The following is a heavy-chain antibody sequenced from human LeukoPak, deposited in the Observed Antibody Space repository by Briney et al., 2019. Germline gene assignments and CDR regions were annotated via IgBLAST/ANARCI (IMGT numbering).Heavy chain of an antibody. CDR2: ISGTGDGR. V-gene: IGHV3-23*01. Sequence: GGSLRLSCAASGFTFNNYAMSWVRQAPGKGLEWVSSISGTGDGRNYADSVKGRFTISRDNSRSTLYLQMNSLRAEDTAIYYCATYRQVLLPFESWGQGTLVTVSS. CDR3: ATYRQVLLPFES. J-gene: IGHJ4*02. CDR1: GFTFNNYA. D-gene: IGHD2-8*02.